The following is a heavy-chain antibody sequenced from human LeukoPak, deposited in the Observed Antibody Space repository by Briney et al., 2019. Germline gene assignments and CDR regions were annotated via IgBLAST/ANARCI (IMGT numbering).Heavy chain of an antibody. CDR1: GFTFSSYG. CDR3: AREGAVAGHGYFAY. CDR2: IVGSGFGT. D-gene: IGHD6-19*01. J-gene: IGHJ4*02. V-gene: IGHV3-23*01. Sequence: PGGTLRLSCAASGFTFSSYGMSWVRQAPGKGLEWVSAIVGSGFGTYYADPVKGRFTISRDNSKNTLFLQMNSLRAEDTALYYCAREGAVAGHGYFAYWGQGSLVTVSS.